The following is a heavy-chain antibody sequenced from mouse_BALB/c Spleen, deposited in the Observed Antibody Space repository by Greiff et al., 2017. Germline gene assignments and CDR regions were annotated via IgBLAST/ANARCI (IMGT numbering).Heavy chain of an antibody. D-gene: IGHD4-1*01. CDR3: ARFLGLDYYAMDY. V-gene: IGHV3-8*02. Sequence: EVKLEESGPSLVKPSQTLSLTCSVTGDSITSGYWNWIRKFPGNKLEYMGYISYSGSTYYNPSLKSRISITRDTSKNQYYLQLNSVTTEDTATYYCARFLGLDYYAMDYWGQGTSVTVSS. J-gene: IGHJ4*01. CDR2: ISYSGST. CDR1: GDSITSGY.